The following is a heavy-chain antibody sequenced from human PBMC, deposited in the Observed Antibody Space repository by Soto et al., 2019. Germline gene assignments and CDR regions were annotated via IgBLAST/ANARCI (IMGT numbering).Heavy chain of an antibody. CDR2: IYYSGST. J-gene: IGHJ3*02. V-gene: IGHV4-31*03. D-gene: IGHD5-12*01. Sequence: QVQLQESGPGLVKPSQTLSLTCTVSGGSISSGGYYWSWIRQHPGKGLEWIGYIYYSGSTYYNPSLKGRVTISVDTSKNQFSLKLSAVTAADTAVYSCARAPRALLVATMRGDAFDIWGQGTMVTVSS. CDR1: GGSISSGGYY. CDR3: ARAPRALLVATMRGDAFDI.